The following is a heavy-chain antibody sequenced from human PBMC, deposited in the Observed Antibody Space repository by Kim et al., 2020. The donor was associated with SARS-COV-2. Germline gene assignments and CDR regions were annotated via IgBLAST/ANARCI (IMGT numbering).Heavy chain of an antibody. Sequence: SETLSLTCTVSGGSISSGGYYWSWIRQHPGKGLEWIGYIYYSGSTYYNPSLKSRVTISVDTSKNQFSLKLSSVTAADTAVYYCASGDDYGDYRFDYWGQGTLVTVSS. CDR2: IYYSGST. D-gene: IGHD4-17*01. CDR1: GGSISSGGYY. V-gene: IGHV4-31*03. J-gene: IGHJ4*02. CDR3: ASGDDYGDYRFDY.